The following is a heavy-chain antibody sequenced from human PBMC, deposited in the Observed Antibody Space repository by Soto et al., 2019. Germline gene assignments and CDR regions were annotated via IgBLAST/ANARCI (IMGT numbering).Heavy chain of an antibody. CDR1: GGSFTSNY. CDR3: ASARYDY. D-gene: IGHD6-6*01. J-gene: IGHJ4*01. V-gene: IGHV4-34*01. CDR2: INHDGNT. Sequence: SETLSLTCGFFGGSFTSNYWTWIRQPPGKGLEWIGEINHDGNTNYSPSLKSRVTISVDTSKNQFSLRLTSVTAADTAVYYCASARYDYWGHGTLVTVSS.